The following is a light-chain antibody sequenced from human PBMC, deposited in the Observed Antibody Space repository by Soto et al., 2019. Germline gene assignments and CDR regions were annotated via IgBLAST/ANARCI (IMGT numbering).Light chain of an antibody. CDR2: DAS. Sequence: DIQMTQSPSTLSASVGDRVTITCRASQSISSWLAWYQQKPGKAPKLLIYDASSLESGVPSRFSGSGSGTDFTLNISSLQPDDFAAYYCQQYNSYAYTFGQGTKLEIK. J-gene: IGKJ2*01. CDR1: QSISSW. V-gene: IGKV1-5*01. CDR3: QQYNSYAYT.